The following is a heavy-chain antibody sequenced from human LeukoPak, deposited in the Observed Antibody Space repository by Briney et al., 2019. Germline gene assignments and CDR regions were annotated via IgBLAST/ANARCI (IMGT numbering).Heavy chain of an antibody. V-gene: IGHV4-38-2*02. CDR3: ARVRAVYDFWSGYPNWFDP. CDR1: GYSISSGYY. D-gene: IGHD3-3*01. J-gene: IGHJ5*02. CDR2: IYHSGST. Sequence: SETLSLTCTVSGYSISSGYYWGWIRQPPGKGLEWIGSIYHSGSTYYNPSLKSRVTISVDTSKNQFSLKLSSVTAADTAVYYCARVRAVYDFWSGYPNWFDPWGQGTLVTVSS.